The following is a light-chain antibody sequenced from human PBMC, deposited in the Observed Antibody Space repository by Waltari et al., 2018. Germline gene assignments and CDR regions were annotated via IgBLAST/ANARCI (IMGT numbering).Light chain of an antibody. CDR3: SSQSTKNGVI. V-gene: IGLV2-14*03. CDR1: SSDVGGDDS. J-gene: IGLJ2*01. Sequence: QSALTQPASVSGSPGQSITISCTGSSSDVGGDDSVSRYEDHPGQAPKVIIYDVNKRPSGVSDPFSGSKSGNTASLTISGLQAEDEATFYCSSQSTKNGVIFGGGTKVTVL. CDR2: DVN.